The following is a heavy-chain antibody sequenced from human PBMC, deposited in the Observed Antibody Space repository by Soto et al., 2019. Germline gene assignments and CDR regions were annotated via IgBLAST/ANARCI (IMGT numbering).Heavy chain of an antibody. CDR3: VKDMPADEWAFDC. V-gene: IGHV3-23*01. J-gene: IGHJ4*02. CDR1: GFTFSNYA. Sequence: EVQLLESGGGLVQPGGSLRLSCAASGFTFSNYAMSWVRQAPGKGLEWVSSISSSGGATYYADSVKGRFTISRDNSNNTMYLQTNSLSDEDTAIYYCVKDMPADEWAFDCWGPGTLVTVS. D-gene: IGHD1-26*01. CDR2: ISSSGGAT.